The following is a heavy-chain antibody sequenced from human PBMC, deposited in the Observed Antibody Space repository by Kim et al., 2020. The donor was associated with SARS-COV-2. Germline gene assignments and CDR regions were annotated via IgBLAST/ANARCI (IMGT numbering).Heavy chain of an antibody. CDR1: GFTFSSYG. CDR2: ISYDGSNK. Sequence: GGSLRLSCAASGFTFSSYGMHWVRQAPGKGLEWVAVISYDGSNKYYADSVKGRFTISRDNSKNTLYLQMNSLRAEDTAVYYCAKKESYYYGMDVWGQGTTVTVSS. J-gene: IGHJ6*02. CDR3: AKKESYYYGMDV. V-gene: IGHV3-30*18.